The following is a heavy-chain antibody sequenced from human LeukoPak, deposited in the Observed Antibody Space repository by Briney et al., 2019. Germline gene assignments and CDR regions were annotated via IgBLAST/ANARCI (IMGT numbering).Heavy chain of an antibody. V-gene: IGHV4-39*07. D-gene: IGHD1-14*01. CDR1: GGSISSSSYY. J-gene: IGHJ5*02. Sequence: SETLSLTCTVSGGSISSSSYYWGWIRQPPGKGLEWIGSIYYSGSTYYNPSLKSRVTISVDTSKNQFSLKLSSVTAADTAVYYCASRYHSWFDPWGQGTLVTVSS. CDR3: ASRYHSWFDP. CDR2: IYYSGST.